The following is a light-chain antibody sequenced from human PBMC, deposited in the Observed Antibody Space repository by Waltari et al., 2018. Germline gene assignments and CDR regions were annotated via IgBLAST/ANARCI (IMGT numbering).Light chain of an antibody. J-gene: IGLJ2*01. Sequence: QSVLTQPPSVSGAPGQRVTISCTGSSSNIGAGYDVHWYQQFPGTAPKLLIYHNSNRPSVVPDRFSGSKSGTSASLAITGLLAEDEADYYCQSFDSSLNAVLFGGGTKLTVL. CDR3: QSFDSSLNAVL. CDR1: SSNIGAGYD. CDR2: HNS. V-gene: IGLV1-40*01.